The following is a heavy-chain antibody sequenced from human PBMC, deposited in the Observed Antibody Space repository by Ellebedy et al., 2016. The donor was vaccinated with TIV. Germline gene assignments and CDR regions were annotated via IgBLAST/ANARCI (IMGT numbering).Heavy chain of an antibody. D-gene: IGHD6-13*01. Sequence: ASVKVSXXASGYTFTGYYMHWVRQAPGQGLEWMGIINPSGGSTSYAQKFQGRVTMTRDTSTSTVYMELSSLRSEDTAVYYCARGRVAAAGTVGFDYWGQGTLVTVSS. V-gene: IGHV1-46*01. CDR3: ARGRVAAAGTVGFDY. J-gene: IGHJ4*02. CDR1: GYTFTGYY. CDR2: INPSGGST.